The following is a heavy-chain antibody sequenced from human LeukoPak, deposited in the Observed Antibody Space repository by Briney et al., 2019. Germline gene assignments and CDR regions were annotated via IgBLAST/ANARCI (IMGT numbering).Heavy chain of an antibody. CDR2: INHSGST. CDR3: ARDVGEVTGTHFDF. CDR1: GGSFSGYY. J-gene: IGHJ4*02. D-gene: IGHD6-19*01. V-gene: IGHV4-34*01. Sequence: PSETLSLTCAVYGGSFSGYYWSWIRQPPGKGLEWIGEINHSGSTNYNPSLKSRVTISLDRSENQFSLNLSSVTPADTALYYCARDVGEVTGTHFDFWGQGTLVTVSS.